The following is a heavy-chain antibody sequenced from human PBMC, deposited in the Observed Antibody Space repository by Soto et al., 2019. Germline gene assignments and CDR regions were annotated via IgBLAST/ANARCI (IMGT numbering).Heavy chain of an antibody. CDR2: IYHSGST. J-gene: IGHJ3*02. V-gene: IGHV4-30-2*06. D-gene: IGHD3-9*01. CDR3: AKDPRPPWLFPASDAFDI. CDR1: GGTITSGRSS. Sequence: PSETLSLTCSVSGGTITSGRSSWNWIRQSPGKGLEWIAYIYHSGSTYYNPSLKSRVTTSVDRSENQFSLKLTSVTAADTAVYYCAKDPRPPWLFPASDAFDIWGQGTMVTVSS.